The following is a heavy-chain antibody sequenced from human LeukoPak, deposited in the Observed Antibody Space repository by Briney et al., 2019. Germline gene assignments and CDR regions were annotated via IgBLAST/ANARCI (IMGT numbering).Heavy chain of an antibody. Sequence: SETLSLTCTVSGVSIRNYYWSWIRQSPGKGLEWIGYIYYSGSTNYNPSLTSRVTISVDMSKSQFSLKLTSVTAADTDLYYCARGDHVRIYTQSHFDIWGQGTMVTVSS. V-gene: IGHV4-59*01. CDR2: IYYSGST. CDR3: ARGDHVRIYTQSHFDI. J-gene: IGHJ3*02. D-gene: IGHD2/OR15-2a*01. CDR1: GVSIRNYY.